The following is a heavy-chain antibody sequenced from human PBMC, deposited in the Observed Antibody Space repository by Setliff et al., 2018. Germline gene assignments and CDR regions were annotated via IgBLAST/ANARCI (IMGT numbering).Heavy chain of an antibody. CDR2: INPSSGAT. D-gene: IGHD1-26*01. CDR1: GYTFTGYY. Sequence: GASVKVSCKASGYTFTGYYMYWVRQAPGQGLEWMGRINPSSGATIYAQKSQGRVTMTSDTSISTAYMELSRLRSDDTAVYYCARGRGSYYYYMDVWGKGTTVTVSS. CDR3: ARGRGSYYYYMDV. J-gene: IGHJ6*03. V-gene: IGHV1-2*06.